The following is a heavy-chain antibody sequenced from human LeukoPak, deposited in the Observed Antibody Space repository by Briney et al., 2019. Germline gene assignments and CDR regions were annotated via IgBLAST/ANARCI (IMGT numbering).Heavy chain of an antibody. J-gene: IGHJ5*02. Sequence: ASVKVSCKASGYTFTSYDINWVRQATGQGLEWMGWMNPNSGNTGYAQKVQGRVTMTTDTTTSTVYMELRSLRSDDTAVYYCTRDIGYCSGGSCRYWFDPWGQGTLVTVSS. CDR1: GYTFTSYD. CDR3: TRDIGYCSGGSCRYWFDP. D-gene: IGHD2-15*01. V-gene: IGHV1-8*01. CDR2: MNPNSGNT.